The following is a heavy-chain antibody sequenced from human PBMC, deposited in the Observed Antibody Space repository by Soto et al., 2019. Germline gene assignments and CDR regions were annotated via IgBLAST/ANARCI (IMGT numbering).Heavy chain of an antibody. CDR3: ARRTPLRYFDWLRYYYYYMDV. V-gene: IGHV4-4*02. D-gene: IGHD3-9*01. CDR1: SGSISSSNW. J-gene: IGHJ6*03. Sequence: QVQLQESGPGLVKPSGTLSLTCAVSSGSISSSNWWSWVRQPPGKGLEWIGEIYHSGSTNYNPSLKSRVTISVDKSKNQFSLKLSSVTAADTAVYYCARRTPLRYFDWLRYYYYYMDVWGKGTTVTVSS. CDR2: IYHSGST.